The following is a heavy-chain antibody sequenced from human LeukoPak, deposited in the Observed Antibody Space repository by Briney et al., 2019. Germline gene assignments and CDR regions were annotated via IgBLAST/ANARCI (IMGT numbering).Heavy chain of an antibody. V-gene: IGHV1-69*05. Sequence: SVKLSCKASGGSFSSHAVGWVRQAPGQGLEWLGGTIPLFGTTRYAQKFQGRVTITTDESTRTAYMDLSSLTSEDTAVYYCARGSWDDVGYYYYYYMDVWGKGSTVTVSS. D-gene: IGHD1-1*01. CDR1: GGSFSSHA. CDR2: TIPLFGTT. J-gene: IGHJ6*03. CDR3: ARGSWDDVGYYYYYYMDV.